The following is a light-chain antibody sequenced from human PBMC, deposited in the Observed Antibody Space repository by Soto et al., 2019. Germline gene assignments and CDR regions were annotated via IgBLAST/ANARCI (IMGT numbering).Light chain of an antibody. Sequence: IVLTQYLATLSVSPGERATLPCRASQSVGSDLAWYQQKPGQAPRLVIYDIFTRAPGVPARFSGSGSGTEFTLTISSLQSEDFAVYYCQQYNNWPWTFGQGTKVDI. V-gene: IGKV3D-15*01. CDR3: QQYNNWPWT. CDR2: DIF. J-gene: IGKJ1*01. CDR1: QSVGSD.